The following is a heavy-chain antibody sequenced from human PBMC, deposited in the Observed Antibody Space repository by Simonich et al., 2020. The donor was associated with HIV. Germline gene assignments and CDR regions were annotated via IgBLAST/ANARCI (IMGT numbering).Heavy chain of an antibody. CDR3: ARHIDWGSFDY. D-gene: IGHD3-16*01. V-gene: IGHV4-59*08. CDR2: IYYSGST. Sequence: QVHLQESGPRLVRPSETLSLTCSVSGGSIKSNYWSWIWQPPGKGLEWIGYIYYSGSTNYNPSLKSRVTISVDTSKYQFSLRLSSVTAADTAVYYCARHIDWGSFDYWGQGTLVTVSS. J-gene: IGHJ4*02. CDR1: GGSIKSNY.